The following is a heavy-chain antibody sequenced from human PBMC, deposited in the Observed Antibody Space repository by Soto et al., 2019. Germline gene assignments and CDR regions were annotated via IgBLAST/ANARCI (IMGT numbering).Heavy chain of an antibody. V-gene: IGHV4-30-4*01. CDR2: IYYSGST. J-gene: IGHJ6*02. Sequence: QVQLQESGLGLVKPSQTLSLTCTVSGGSISSGDYYWSWIRQPPGKGLEWIGYIYYSGSTYYNPSLXSRVXTXLDTSKNQFSLKLSSVTAADTAVYYCARASPVVTDVWGQGTTVTVSS. CDR1: GGSISSGDYY. CDR3: ARASPVVTDV. D-gene: IGHD5-18*01.